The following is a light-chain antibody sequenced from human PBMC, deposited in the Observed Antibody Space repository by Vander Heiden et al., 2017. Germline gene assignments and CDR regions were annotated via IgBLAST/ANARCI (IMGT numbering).Light chain of an antibody. CDR3: SSYTSSSTRV. CDR1: RSDVGGYNY. J-gene: IGLJ1*01. V-gene: IGLV2-14*03. Sequence: QSPLTHPASLSGSPGPPITISCTGNRSDVGGYNYVSWYQQHPGKAPKLMIYDVSNRPSGVSNRFSGSKSGNTASLTISGLQAEDEADYYCSSYTSSSTRVFGTGTKVTVL. CDR2: DVS.